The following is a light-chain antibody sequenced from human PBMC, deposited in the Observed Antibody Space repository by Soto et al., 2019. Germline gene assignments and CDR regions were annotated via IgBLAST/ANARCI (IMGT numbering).Light chain of an antibody. CDR1: QSISSW. Sequence: DIQMTQSPSPLSASVGDRVTITCRASQSISSWLAWYQQKPGKAPKLLIYKASSLESGVPSRFSGSGSGTEFTLTISSLQPDDFATYYCQQYNSYWTFGQGTKVEI. CDR2: KAS. V-gene: IGKV1-5*03. J-gene: IGKJ1*01. CDR3: QQYNSYWT.